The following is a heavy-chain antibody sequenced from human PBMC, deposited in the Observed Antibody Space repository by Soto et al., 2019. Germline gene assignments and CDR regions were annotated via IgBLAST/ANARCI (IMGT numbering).Heavy chain of an antibody. D-gene: IGHD4-17*01. V-gene: IGHV3-23*01. CDR1: GFTFSSYA. CDR2: IGSGGST. Sequence: GGSLRLSCAASGFTFSSYAMTWVRQAPGKGLEWVSAIGSGGSTYYADSVKGRFTISRDNSRNTLYLQMNSLRADDTAVYYCAKDLGSPTVVTPELEFDYWGQGTLVIVSS. J-gene: IGHJ4*02. CDR3: AKDLGSPTVVTPELEFDY.